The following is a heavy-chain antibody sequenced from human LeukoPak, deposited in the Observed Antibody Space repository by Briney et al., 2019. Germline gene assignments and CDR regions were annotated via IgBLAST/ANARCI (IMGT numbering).Heavy chain of an antibody. CDR1: GGSISSSSYY. CDR2: IYYSGST. CDR3: AGPAGTYWYFDL. J-gene: IGHJ2*01. D-gene: IGHD1-26*01. Sequence: PSETLSLTCTVSGGSISSSSYYWGWIRQPPGKGLEWIGSIYYSGSTYYNPSLKSRVTISVDTSKNQFSLKLSSVTAADTAVYYCAGPAGTYWYFDLWGRGTLVTVSS. V-gene: IGHV4-39*07.